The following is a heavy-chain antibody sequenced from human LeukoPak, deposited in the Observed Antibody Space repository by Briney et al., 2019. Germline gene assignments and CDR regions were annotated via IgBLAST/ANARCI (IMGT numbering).Heavy chain of an antibody. V-gene: IGHV4-4*07. D-gene: IGHD3-3*01. Sequence: PSETLSLTCTVSGDSISNYYWSWIRQPAGKGLEWLGRFYISGSTNYNPSLKSRVTMSIDTSKNQFSLHLRSVTAADTAVYYCARDGGGPNYYYYYMDVWGKGTTVTISS. CDR1: GDSISNYY. CDR2: FYISGST. J-gene: IGHJ6*03. CDR3: ARDGGGPNYYYYYMDV.